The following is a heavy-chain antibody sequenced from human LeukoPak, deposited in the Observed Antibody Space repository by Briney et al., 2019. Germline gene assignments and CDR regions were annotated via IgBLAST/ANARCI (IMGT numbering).Heavy chain of an antibody. D-gene: IGHD3-22*01. CDR1: GFTFSSYW. Sequence: GGSLRLSCAASGFTFSSYWMHWVRQAPGKGLVWVSRINTDGSSTSYADSVKGRLTISRDNAKNTLYLQMNSLRAEDTAVYYCARRGNYYDSSGYDWFDPWGQGTLVTVSS. CDR3: ARRGNYYDSSGYDWFDP. V-gene: IGHV3-74*01. CDR2: INTDGSST. J-gene: IGHJ5*02.